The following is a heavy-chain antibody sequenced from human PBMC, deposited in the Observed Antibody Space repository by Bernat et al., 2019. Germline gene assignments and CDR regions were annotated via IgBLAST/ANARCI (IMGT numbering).Heavy chain of an antibody. J-gene: IGHJ4*02. Sequence: EVQLLESGGGLVQPGGSLRLSCAASGFTFSSYAMSWVRQAPGKGLEWVSAISGSGGSTYYADSVKGRFTISRDNSKNTLYLQMNSLRAEDTAVYYCAKDVYSSSYYYGSGGVACDYWGQGTLVTVSS. D-gene: IGHD3-10*01. CDR3: AKDVYSSSYYYGSGGVACDY. CDR1: GFTFSSYA. CDR2: ISGSGGST. V-gene: IGHV3-23*01.